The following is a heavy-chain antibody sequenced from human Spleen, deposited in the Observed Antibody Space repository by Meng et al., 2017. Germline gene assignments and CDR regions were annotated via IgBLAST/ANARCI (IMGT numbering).Heavy chain of an antibody. D-gene: IGHD5-24*01. Sequence: GSLRLSCTVSGGSISSYFWSWIRQPPGKGLEWIGYISYSGSTNYNPSLKSRVTISLDTSKNHFSLKLSSVTAADTAVYYCAREDAYKDYSDYWGQGTLVTVSS. CDR3: AREDAYKDYSDY. V-gene: IGHV4-59*08. CDR2: ISYSGST. CDR1: GGSISSYF. J-gene: IGHJ4*02.